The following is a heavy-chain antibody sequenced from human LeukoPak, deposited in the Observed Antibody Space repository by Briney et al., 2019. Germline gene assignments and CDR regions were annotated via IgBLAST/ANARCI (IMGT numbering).Heavy chain of an antibody. Sequence: PGGSLRLSCAASGFTFSSYAMSWVRQAPGKGLEWVSAISGSGGSTYYADSVKGRFTISRDNSKNTLYLQMNSLRAEDTAVYYCAKDFEYGALDYYYYGMDVWGKGTTVTVSS. D-gene: IGHD4-17*01. V-gene: IGHV3-23*01. CDR1: GFTFSSYA. J-gene: IGHJ6*04. CDR2: ISGSGGST. CDR3: AKDFEYGALDYYYYGMDV.